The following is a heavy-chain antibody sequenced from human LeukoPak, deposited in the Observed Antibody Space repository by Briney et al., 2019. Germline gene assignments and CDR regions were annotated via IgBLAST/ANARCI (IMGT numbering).Heavy chain of an antibody. J-gene: IGHJ6*02. D-gene: IGHD6-6*01. CDR2: ISSSSSTI. CDR3: ARLPLRSIAVGYYGMDV. CDR1: GFTFSSYS. V-gene: IGHV3-48*01. Sequence: GSLRLSCAASGFTFSSYSMNWVRQAPGKGLEWVSYISSSSSTIYYADSVKGRFTISRDNAKNSLDLQMSSLRSEDTAVYYCARLPLRSIAVGYYGMDVWGQGTTVTVSS.